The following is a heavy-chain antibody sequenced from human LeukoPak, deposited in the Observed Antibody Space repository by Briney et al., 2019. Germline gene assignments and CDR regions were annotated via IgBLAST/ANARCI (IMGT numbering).Heavy chain of an antibody. J-gene: IGHJ4*02. CDR3: ARHIPFDC. Sequence: GGSLRLSCAASGFTFSSSSMNWVRQAPEKGLEWVSYISNSGGTIYYADSVKGRFTISRDNAKNSLYLQMDSLRAEDTAVYYCARHIPFDCWGQGTLVTVSS. V-gene: IGHV3-48*01. CDR2: ISNSGGTI. D-gene: IGHD2-21*01. CDR1: GFTFSSSS.